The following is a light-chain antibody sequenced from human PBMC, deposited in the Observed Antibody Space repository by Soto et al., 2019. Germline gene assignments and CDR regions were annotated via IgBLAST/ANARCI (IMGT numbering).Light chain of an antibody. CDR2: GAS. J-gene: IGKJ2*01. CDR3: QHYGSSPYT. CDR1: QSVSSSY. V-gene: IGKV3-20*01. Sequence: IVLTQSPGTLSLSPGERATLSCRASQSVSSSYLAWYQQKPGQAPRLLMYGASSRATGIPDRFSGSGSGTDFTLTISRLEPEDFAVYYCQHYGSSPYTFGQGTKLEIK.